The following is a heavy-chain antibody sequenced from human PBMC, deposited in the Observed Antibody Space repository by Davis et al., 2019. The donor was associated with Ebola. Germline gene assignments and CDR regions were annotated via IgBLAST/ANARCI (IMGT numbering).Heavy chain of an antibody. CDR2: ISGTGGST. CDR1: GFTFSSYA. Sequence: PGGSLRLSCAASGFTFSSYAMSWVRQAPGKGLEWVSTISGTGGSTYFADSVKGRFTFSRDNSKNTLYLQMNSLRVEDTAVYYCAKERPELDSSGLYYFDSWGQGTLVTVSS. V-gene: IGHV3-23*01. D-gene: IGHD3-22*01. J-gene: IGHJ4*02. CDR3: AKERPELDSSGLYYFDS.